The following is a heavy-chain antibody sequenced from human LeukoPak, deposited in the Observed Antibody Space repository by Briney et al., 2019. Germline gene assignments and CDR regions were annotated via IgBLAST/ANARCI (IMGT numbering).Heavy chain of an antibody. V-gene: IGHV1-69*04. CDR2: IIPILGLS. J-gene: IGHJ6*02. D-gene: IGHD2-2*01. CDR1: GGTFSSYA. Sequence: ASVKVSCKASGGTFSSYAINWVRQAPGQGLEWVGRIIPILGLSYTAQKFQGRITITADTSTSTAYMEVSSLTSEDTAIYYCAKKMVPAAYYGLDVWGQGTTVTVSS. CDR3: AKKMVPAAYYGLDV.